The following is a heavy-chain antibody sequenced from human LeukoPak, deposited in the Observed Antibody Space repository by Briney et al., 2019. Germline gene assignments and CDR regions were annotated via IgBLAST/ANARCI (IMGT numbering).Heavy chain of an antibody. J-gene: IGHJ5*02. Sequence: GGSLRLSCAASGFAFSSYEMNWVRQAPGKGLEWVSYISSSGSTIYYADSVKGRFTISRDNAKNSLYLQMNSLRAEDTAVYYRARGFGEYHRPNGFDPWGQGTLVTASS. CDR1: GFAFSSYE. V-gene: IGHV3-48*03. CDR3: ARGFGEYHRPNGFDP. CDR2: ISSSGSTI. D-gene: IGHD3-10*01.